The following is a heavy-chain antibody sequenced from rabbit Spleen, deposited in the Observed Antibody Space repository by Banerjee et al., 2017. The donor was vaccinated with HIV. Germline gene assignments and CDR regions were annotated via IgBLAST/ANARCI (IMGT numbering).Heavy chain of an antibody. Sequence: QLVESGGGLVQPGGSLKLSCKASGFDFSNYGVSWVGQAAGKGLEWIGYIEPIFGNTYYADGVTGRFTVPSDNAKNTLYLQLSKMTAAAAANYFCERDAAGDADYSAYYFSLWGPGTLVTVS. CDR2: IEPIFGNT. J-gene: IGHJ4*01. D-gene: IGHD7-1*01. CDR1: GFDFSNYG. V-gene: IGHV1S7*01. CDR3: ERDAAGDADYSAYYFSL.